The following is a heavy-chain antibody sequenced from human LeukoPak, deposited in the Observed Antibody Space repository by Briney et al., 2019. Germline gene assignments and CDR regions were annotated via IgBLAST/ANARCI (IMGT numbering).Heavy chain of an antibody. CDR3: ARRGTAMVTVYYYYYYMDV. V-gene: IGHV1-46*01. CDR2: ISSSGGST. CDR1: GYTFTSYY. D-gene: IGHD5-18*01. J-gene: IGHJ6*03. Sequence: GASVKVSCKASGYTFTSYYMHWVRQAPGQGLEWMGMISSSGGSTNYAQKFQGRVTMTRETSISTAYMELSRLRSDDTAVYYCARRGTAMVTVYYYYYYMDVWGKGTTVTISS.